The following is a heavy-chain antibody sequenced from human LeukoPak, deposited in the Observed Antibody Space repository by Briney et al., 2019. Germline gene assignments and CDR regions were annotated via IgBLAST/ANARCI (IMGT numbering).Heavy chain of an antibody. J-gene: IGHJ4*02. CDR2: ISAYNGNT. CDR1: GYTFTSYA. V-gene: IGHV1-18*01. Sequence: GASVKVSCRASGYTFTSYAMHWVRQAPGQGLEWMGWISAYNGNTNYAQKLQGRVTMTTDTSTSTAYMELRSLRSDDTAVYYCAREVGYCSSTSCYDDFFDYWGQGTLVTVSS. CDR3: AREVGYCSSTSCYDDFFDY. D-gene: IGHD2-2*01.